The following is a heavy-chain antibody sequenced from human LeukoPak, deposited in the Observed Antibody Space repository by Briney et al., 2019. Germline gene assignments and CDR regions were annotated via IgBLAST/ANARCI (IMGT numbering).Heavy chain of an antibody. V-gene: IGHV3-30*02. CDR2: IRYDGSNK. J-gene: IGHJ6*03. CDR1: GFTFSSYG. Sequence: GGSLRLSCAASGFTFSSYGMHWVRQAPGKGLEWVAFIRYDGSNKYYADSVKGRFTISRDNSKNTLYLQMNSLRAEDTAVFYCAKGSKALIITRDHYMDVWGKGTTVTISS. D-gene: IGHD3-3*01. CDR3: AKGSKALIITRDHYMDV.